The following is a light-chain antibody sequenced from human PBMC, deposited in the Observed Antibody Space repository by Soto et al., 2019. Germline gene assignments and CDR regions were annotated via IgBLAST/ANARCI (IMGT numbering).Light chain of an antibody. J-gene: IGKJ2*01. CDR3: QQYDNLPYT. Sequence: DIQMTQSPSSLYASVGDRVTITCQASQDISNYLNWYQQKPGKAPKLLIYDASNLETGVPSRFSGSGSGTDFTFTISSLQPEDIAIYYCQQYDNLPYTFGQGTKLEI. CDR2: DAS. CDR1: QDISNY. V-gene: IGKV1-33*01.